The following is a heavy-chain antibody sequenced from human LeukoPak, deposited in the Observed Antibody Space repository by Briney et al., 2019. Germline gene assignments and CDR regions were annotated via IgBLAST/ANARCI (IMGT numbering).Heavy chain of an antibody. CDR3: ARGRGVVVPAAMRFDY. Sequence: ASVKVSCKASGYTFTSYAMHWVRQAPGQRLEWMGWINAGNGNTKYSQKFQGRVTITRDTSASIAYMELSSLRSEDTAVYYCARGRGVVVPAAMRFDYWGQGTLVTVSS. J-gene: IGHJ4*02. CDR1: GYTFTSYA. CDR2: INAGNGNT. V-gene: IGHV1-3*01. D-gene: IGHD2-2*01.